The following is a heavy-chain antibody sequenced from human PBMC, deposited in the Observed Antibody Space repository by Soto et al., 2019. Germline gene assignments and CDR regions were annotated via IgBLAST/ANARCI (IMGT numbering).Heavy chain of an antibody. Sequence: PGGSLRLSCAASGFTFSSYAMHWVRQAPGKGLEWVAVISYDGSNKYYADSVKGRFTISRDNSKNTLYLQMNSLRAEDTAVYYCAREGRGMVRGVIRYYFGYWGQGTLVTVSS. CDR3: AREGRGMVRGVIRYYFGY. CDR2: ISYDGSNK. J-gene: IGHJ4*02. D-gene: IGHD3-10*01. CDR1: GFTFSSYA. V-gene: IGHV3-30-3*01.